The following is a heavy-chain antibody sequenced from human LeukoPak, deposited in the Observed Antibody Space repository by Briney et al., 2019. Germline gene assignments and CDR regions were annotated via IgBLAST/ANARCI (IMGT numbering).Heavy chain of an antibody. D-gene: IGHD2-15*01. J-gene: IGHJ4*02. CDR1: GFTFSSYA. CDR2: ISGSGGST. CDR3: AKDLYCSGGRCDY. Sequence: GGPLRLSCAASGFTFSSYAMSWVRQAPGKGLEWVSAISGSGGSTYYADSVKGRFTISRDNSKNTLYLQMNSLRAEDTAAYYCAKDLYCSGGRCDYWGQGTLVTVSS. V-gene: IGHV3-23*01.